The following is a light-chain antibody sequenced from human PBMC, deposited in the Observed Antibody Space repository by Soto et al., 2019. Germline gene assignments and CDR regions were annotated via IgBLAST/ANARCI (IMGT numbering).Light chain of an antibody. V-gene: IGLV2-14*03. Sequence: QPVSVSGSPGQSITFSCTGTSSDVGSYDYVSWHQQYPGKAPKLIIYDVNNRPSGVSSRFSGSKSGNTASLTISGLQTEDEADYYCCAYSTSGTHVFGTGTKLTVL. CDR3: CAYSTSGTHV. CDR2: DVN. J-gene: IGLJ1*01. CDR1: SSDVGSYDY.